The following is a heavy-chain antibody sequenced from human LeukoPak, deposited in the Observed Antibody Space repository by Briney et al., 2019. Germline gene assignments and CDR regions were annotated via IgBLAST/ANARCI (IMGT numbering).Heavy chain of an antibody. J-gene: IGHJ4*02. CDR3: ARQPRSYDILTGYYSYYFDY. Sequence: GGSLRLSCAASGFTFSSYWMSWVRQAPGKGLEWVANIKQDGSEKYYVDSVKGRFTISRDNSKNTLYLQMNSLRAEDTAVYYCARQPRSYDILTGYYSYYFDYWGQGTLVTVSS. CDR2: IKQDGSEK. CDR1: GFTFSSYW. D-gene: IGHD3-9*01. V-gene: IGHV3-7*01.